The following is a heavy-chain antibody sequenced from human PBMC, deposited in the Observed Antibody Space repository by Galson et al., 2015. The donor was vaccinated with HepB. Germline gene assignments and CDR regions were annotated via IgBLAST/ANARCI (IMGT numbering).Heavy chain of an antibody. J-gene: IGHJ3*02. D-gene: IGHD4-23*01. CDR3: AKVGDYGGNYRAGAFEI. Sequence: SLRLSCAASGFTFSSYGMHWVRQAPGKGLEWVAVISYDGSNKYYADSVKGRFTISRDNSKNTLYLQMNSLRAEDTAVYYRAKVGDYGGNYRAGAFEIWGQGTMVTVSS. CDR1: GFTFSSYG. V-gene: IGHV3-30*18. CDR2: ISYDGSNK.